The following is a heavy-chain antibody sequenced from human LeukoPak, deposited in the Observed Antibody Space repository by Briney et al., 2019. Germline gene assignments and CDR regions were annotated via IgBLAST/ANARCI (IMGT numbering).Heavy chain of an antibody. CDR1: GGSVSGYY. J-gene: IGHJ4*02. V-gene: IGHV4-59*08. CDR3: ARHDVVHVIRRGFDF. D-gene: IGHD3-10*01. Sequence: PSETLSLTCTVSGGSVSGYYWSWIRQSPGKGLEWIGYIFYTGTTLYSPSLRGRVTMSVDTSENQLSLKLSSVTAADTAMYYCARHDVVHVIRRGFDFWGQGTLVTVSS. CDR2: IFYTGTT.